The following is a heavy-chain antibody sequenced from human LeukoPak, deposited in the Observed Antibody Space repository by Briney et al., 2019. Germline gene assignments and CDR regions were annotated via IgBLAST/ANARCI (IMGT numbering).Heavy chain of an antibody. CDR1: GGSISSYY. D-gene: IGHD4-17*01. V-gene: IGHV4-59*12. CDR2: IYYSGST. J-gene: IGHJ3*02. CDR3: AKVTVMAFDI. Sequence: SETLSLTCTVSGGSISSYYWSWIRQPPGKGLEWIGYIYYSGSTNYNPSLKSRVTISVDRSKNQFSLKLSSVTAADTAVYYCAKVTVMAFDIWGQGTMVTVSS.